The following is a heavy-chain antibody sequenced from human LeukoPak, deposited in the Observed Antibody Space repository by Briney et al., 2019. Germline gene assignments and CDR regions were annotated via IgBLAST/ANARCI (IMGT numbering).Heavy chain of an antibody. Sequence: SETLSLTCTVSGGSVSNGNFYWSWLRQPPGKALEWIGYIYYTGSAYYSPSLEGRVRISVDTSKNQFSVKLNSVTAADTAVYYCARRHDFWSGHYSDSAWFDPWGQGTLDTVSS. D-gene: IGHD3-3*01. CDR3: ARRHDFWSGHYSDSAWFDP. J-gene: IGHJ5*02. CDR2: IYYTGSA. V-gene: IGHV4-61*01. CDR1: GGSVSNGNFY.